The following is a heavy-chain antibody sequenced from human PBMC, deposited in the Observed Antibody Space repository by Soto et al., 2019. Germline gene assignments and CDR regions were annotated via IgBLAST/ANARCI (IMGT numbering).Heavy chain of an antibody. D-gene: IGHD1-1*01. Sequence: ASVKVSCKASGYSFSDYSINWVRQAPGQGLEWMGWMNPKSGHTAHAQKIQGRVTLTRDTSINTVYMELSSLTSGDTAVYFCATRIPDGKFESWVQGTQVTVCS. CDR1: GYSFSDYS. CDR2: MNPKSGHT. J-gene: IGHJ4*02. V-gene: IGHV1-8*01. CDR3: ATRIPDGKFES.